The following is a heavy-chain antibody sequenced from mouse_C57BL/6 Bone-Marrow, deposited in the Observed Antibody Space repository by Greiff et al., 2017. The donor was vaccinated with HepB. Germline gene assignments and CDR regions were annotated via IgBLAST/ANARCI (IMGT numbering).Heavy chain of an antibody. Sequence: EVKVVESGPGLVKPSQTVFLTCTVTGISITTGNYRWSWIRQFPGNKLEWIGYIYYSGTITYNPSLTSRTTITRDTPKTQFFLEMNSLTAEDTATYYCARERGYYQYFDVWGTGTTVTVSS. CDR1: GISITTGNYR. V-gene: IGHV3-5*01. CDR3: ARERGYYQYFDV. D-gene: IGHD2-3*01. CDR2: IYYSGTI. J-gene: IGHJ1*03.